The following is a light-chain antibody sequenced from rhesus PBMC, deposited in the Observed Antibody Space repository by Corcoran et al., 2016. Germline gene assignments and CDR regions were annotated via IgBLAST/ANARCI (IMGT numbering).Light chain of an antibody. Sequence: QAALAQPPSMSGSPGQSVTISCTGTSSDIGGYNRVSWYQQYPDKAPKLMIYEGGQRPSGVADRFSGSKSGNTASLTISGLQAEDGADYYCCSYADSYTYIFGTGTRLTVL. V-gene: IGLV2-23*02. CDR3: CSYADSYTYI. CDR1: SSDIGGYNR. J-gene: IGLJ1*01. CDR2: EGG.